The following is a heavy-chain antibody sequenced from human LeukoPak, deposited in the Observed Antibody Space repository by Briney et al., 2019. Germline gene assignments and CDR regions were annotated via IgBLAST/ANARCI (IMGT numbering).Heavy chain of an antibody. Sequence: SQTLSLTCTVSGGSISSGGYYWSWIRQHPGTGLEWLGYIYYSGSTYYNPSLKSRVTISVDTSKNQFSLKLSSVTAADTAVYYCARALRYCSSTSCYHNWFDPWGQGTLVTVSS. CDR3: ARALRYCSSTSCYHNWFDP. CDR2: IYYSGST. D-gene: IGHD2-2*01. V-gene: IGHV4-31*03. CDR1: GGSISSGGYY. J-gene: IGHJ5*02.